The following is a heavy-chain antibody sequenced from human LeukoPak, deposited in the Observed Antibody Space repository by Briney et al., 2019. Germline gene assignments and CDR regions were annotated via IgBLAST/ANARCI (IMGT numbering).Heavy chain of an antibody. CDR1: GYIFTDHG. J-gene: IGHJ5*02. CDR3: ARDLAFLPVPAANGWLDR. V-gene: IGHV1-18*01. D-gene: IGHD3-16*01. CDR2: LSTFNGDT. Sequence: GASLKVSCKASGYIFTDHGISGVRQAPGQGLEGMGWLSTFNGDTNYAQKFQGQVTLTPETSTNTAHMEVRSLRSDDTAIYYCARDLAFLPVPAANGWLDRWGQGTLVTVSS.